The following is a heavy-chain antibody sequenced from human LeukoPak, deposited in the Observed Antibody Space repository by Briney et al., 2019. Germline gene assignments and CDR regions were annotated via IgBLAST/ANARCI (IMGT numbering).Heavy chain of an antibody. D-gene: IGHD3-16*02. J-gene: IGHJ4*02. Sequence: ASVKVSCKASGYTFTGCYMHWVRQAPGQGLEWMGWINPNSGGTNYAQKFQGRVTMTRDTSISTAYMELSRLRSDDTAVYYCASPLGELSPFFQFDYWGQGTLVTVSS. CDR3: ASPLGELSPFFQFDY. CDR1: GYTFTGCY. V-gene: IGHV1-2*02. CDR2: INPNSGGT.